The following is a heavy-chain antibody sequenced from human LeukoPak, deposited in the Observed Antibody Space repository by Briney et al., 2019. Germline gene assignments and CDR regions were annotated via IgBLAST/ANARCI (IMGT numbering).Heavy chain of an antibody. V-gene: IGHV4-61*02. CDR1: GGSISSGSYY. D-gene: IGHD3-10*01. CDR2: VYTSGST. Sequence: SQTLSLTCTVSGGSISSGSYYWSWIRQPAGKGLEWIGRVYTSGSTNYNPSLKSRVTISVDTSKNQFSLKLSSVTAADTAVYYCARGLWFGELLSAFDYWGQGTLVTVSS. CDR3: ARGLWFGELLSAFDY. J-gene: IGHJ4*02.